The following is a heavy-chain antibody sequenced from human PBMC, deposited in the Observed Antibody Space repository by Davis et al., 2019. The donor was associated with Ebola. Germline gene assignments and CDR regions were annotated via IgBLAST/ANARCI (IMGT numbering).Heavy chain of an antibody. CDR3: ATGGIATNVLNF. J-gene: IGHJ4*02. Sequence: GGSLRLSCAVSGGSISSSNWWSWVRQAPGKGLEWVGRIKSYTDGGTTDYAAPVKGRFTISRDDSKSTVYLQMSGLKSEDRAVYYCATGGIATNVLNFWGQGTLVTVSS. CDR2: IKSYTDGGTT. V-gene: IGHV3-15*07. D-gene: IGHD1-1*01. CDR1: GGSISSSNW.